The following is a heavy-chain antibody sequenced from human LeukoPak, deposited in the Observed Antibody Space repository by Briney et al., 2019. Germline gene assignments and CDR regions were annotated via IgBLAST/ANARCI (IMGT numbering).Heavy chain of an antibody. V-gene: IGHV4-4*02. CDR3: ASRPQWPV. CDR2: IYHTGCT. J-gene: IGHJ4*02. CDR1: GASISSGGW. Sequence: SGTLSLTCAVSGASISSGGWWTWVRQPPGKGLEWIGEIYHTGCTNYDPSLKSRVTISVDKSKNQFSLNLSSVTAADTAVYYCASRPQWPVWGQGILVTVSS. D-gene: IGHD6-19*01.